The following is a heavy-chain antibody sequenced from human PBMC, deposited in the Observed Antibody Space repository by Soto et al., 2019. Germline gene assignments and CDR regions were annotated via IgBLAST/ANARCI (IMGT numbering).Heavy chain of an antibody. CDR3: AKGVSSSAWSASDN. J-gene: IGHJ4*02. V-gene: IGHV3-23*01. Sequence: EVQLLESGGGLVQPGGSLRLSCAASGFTFSSDAMTWVRQAPGKGLEWVSVISDSDNATYYADSVKGRLTISRDNSKNTLYLQFNSLRAEDTAVYYCAKGVSSSAWSASDNWGQGTLVTVSS. CDR1: GFTFSSDA. CDR2: ISDSDNAT. D-gene: IGHD6-19*01.